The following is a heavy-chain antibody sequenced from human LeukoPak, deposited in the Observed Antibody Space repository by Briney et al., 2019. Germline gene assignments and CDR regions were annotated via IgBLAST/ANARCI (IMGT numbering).Heavy chain of an antibody. J-gene: IGHJ6*03. CDR3: ARGRVMAARPFYYMDV. CDR2: INHSGST. D-gene: IGHD6-6*01. CDR1: GFTFSSYW. V-gene: IGHV4-34*01. Sequence: GSLRLSCAASGFTFSSYWMSWVRQAPGKGLEWIGEINHSGSTNYNPSLKSRVTISVDTSKNQFSLKLSSVTAADTAVYYCARGRVMAARPFYYMDVWGKGTTVTVSS.